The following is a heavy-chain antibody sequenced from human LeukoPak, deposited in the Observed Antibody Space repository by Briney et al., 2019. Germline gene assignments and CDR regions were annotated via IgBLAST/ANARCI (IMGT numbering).Heavy chain of an antibody. D-gene: IGHD6-13*01. CDR1: GFTFSNAW. CDR2: IKSKTDGGTT. V-gene: IGHV3-15*01. CDR3: TTDVEGYSSSWYGGWFDP. J-gene: IGHJ5*02. Sequence: GGSLRLSCAASGFTFSNAWMSWVRQAPGKGLEWVGRIKSKTDGGTTDYAAPVKGRFTISRDDSKNTLYLQMNSLKTEDTAVYYCTTDVEGYSSSWYGGWFDPWGQGTLVTVSS.